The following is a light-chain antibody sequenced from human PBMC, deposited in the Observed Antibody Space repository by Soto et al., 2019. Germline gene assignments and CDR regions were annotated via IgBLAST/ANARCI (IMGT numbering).Light chain of an antibody. V-gene: IGKV1-33*01. CDR3: QQYGYFSLT. CDR2: GAS. J-gene: IGKJ4*01. Sequence: DVRMTQSPSSLSASVGDRVTITCQASQDINNYLSWYQQRPGKAPKLLIYGASNLETGVPSRFAGRGSGTHFTFTISSLQPDDNATYYCQQYGYFSLTFGGGTRVEIK. CDR1: QDINNY.